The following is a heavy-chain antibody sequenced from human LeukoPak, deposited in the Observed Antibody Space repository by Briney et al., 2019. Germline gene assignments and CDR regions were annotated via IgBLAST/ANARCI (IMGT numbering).Heavy chain of an antibody. CDR2: VYSSGVG. CDR3: AREEFLHEIDSSGYFVY. Sequence: SETLSLTCTVSGGSITGYYWNWIRQPAGQGLEWLGRVYSSGVGDYNPSLTSRVTMSVDTSKNQFSLKLTSLTAADTAVYYCAREEFLHEIDSSGYFVYWGQGTMVTVSS. V-gene: IGHV4-4*07. D-gene: IGHD3-22*01. J-gene: IGHJ4*02. CDR1: GGSITGYY.